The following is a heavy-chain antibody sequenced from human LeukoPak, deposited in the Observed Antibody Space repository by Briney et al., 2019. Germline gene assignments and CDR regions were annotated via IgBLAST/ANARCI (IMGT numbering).Heavy chain of an antibody. CDR3: ARDRGSYYVWYYFDY. J-gene: IGHJ4*02. V-gene: IGHV3-30-3*01. D-gene: IGHD1-26*01. CDR1: GFTFSSYA. Sequence: PGRSLRLSCAASGFTFSSYATHWVRQAPGKGLEWVAVISYDGSNKYYADSVKGRFTISRDNSKNTLYLQMNSLRAEDTAVYYCARDRGSYYVWYYFDYWGQGTLVTVSS. CDR2: ISYDGSNK.